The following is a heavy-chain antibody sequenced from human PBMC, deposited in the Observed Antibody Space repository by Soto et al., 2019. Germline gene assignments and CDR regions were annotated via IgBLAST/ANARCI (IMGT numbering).Heavy chain of an antibody. V-gene: IGHV1-8*01. Sequence: QVQLVQSGAEVKKPGASVKVSCKASGYTFTSYDINWVRQATGQGFEWMGWMNPNSGNTGYAQKFQGRVSMTRDTAITTAYMELGSLRSEDTAVYYWARSRRSWGVDYWGLGTLVTVSS. CDR2: MNPNSGNT. J-gene: IGHJ4*02. D-gene: IGHD2-15*01. CDR3: ARSRRSWGVDY. CDR1: GYTFTSYD.